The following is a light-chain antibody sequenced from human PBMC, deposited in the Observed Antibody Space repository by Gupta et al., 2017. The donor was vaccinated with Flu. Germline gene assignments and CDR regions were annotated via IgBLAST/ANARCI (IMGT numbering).Light chain of an antibody. CDR3: MQALQTPYT. Sequence: VTPGESASISCRSSQSLLHSNGYNYMGWYLQKPGQSPQLLIYLGSNRASGVPDRFSGSGSGTDFTLKISRVEAEDVGVYYCMQALQTPYTFGQGTRMEIK. CDR2: LGS. V-gene: IGKV2-28*01. J-gene: IGKJ2*01. CDR1: QSLLHSNGYNY.